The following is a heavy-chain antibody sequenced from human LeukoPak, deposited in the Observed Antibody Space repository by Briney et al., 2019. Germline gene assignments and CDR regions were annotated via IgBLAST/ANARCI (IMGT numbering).Heavy chain of an antibody. V-gene: IGHV4-59*08. D-gene: IGHD3-3*01. CDR2: IYYSGST. CDR1: GGSISSYY. CDR3: AGGIFGVVINAFHI. J-gene: IGHJ3*02. Sequence: ETLSLTCTVSGGSISSYYWSWIRQPPGKGLEWIGYIYYSGSTNYNPSLKSRVTISVDTSKNQFSLKLSSVTAADTAVYYCAGGIFGVVINAFHIWGQGTMVTVSS.